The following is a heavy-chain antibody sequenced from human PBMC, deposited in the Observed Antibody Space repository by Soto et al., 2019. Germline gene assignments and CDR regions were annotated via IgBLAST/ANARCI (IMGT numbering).Heavy chain of an antibody. D-gene: IGHD3-16*01. CDR2: INPHSGGT. J-gene: IGHJ5*02. Sequence: GASVQVSCKTSGYTFTGYNVNWVRQAPGQGLEWMGWINPHSGGTNYAQKYRGRVNMTLDTCISTASMELNSLTSDDTAVYYSVRGDRFDPWGQGTLVTVSS. CDR1: GYTFTGYN. V-gene: IGHV1-2*02. CDR3: VRGDRFDP.